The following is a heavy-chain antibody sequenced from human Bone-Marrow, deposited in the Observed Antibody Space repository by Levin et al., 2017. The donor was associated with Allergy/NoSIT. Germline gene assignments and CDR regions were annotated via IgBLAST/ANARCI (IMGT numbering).Heavy chain of an antibody. CDR3: ARGAGLGTFEP. CDR2: MDPRTGDT. J-gene: IGHJ5*02. Sequence: ASVKVSCKASGYSFAGHDINWVRQVTGQGLEWMGWMDPRTGDTVSARKFQGRVTMTSNTSTTTAYLDLSSLKFDDTAIYYCARGAGLGTFEPWGQGTQVIVSS. V-gene: IGHV1-8*01. D-gene: IGHD7-27*01. CDR1: GYSFAGHD.